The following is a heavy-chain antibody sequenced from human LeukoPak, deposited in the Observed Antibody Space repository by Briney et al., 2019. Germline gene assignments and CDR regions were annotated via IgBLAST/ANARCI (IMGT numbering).Heavy chain of an antibody. V-gene: IGHV3-74*01. CDR3: TNMYSLNY. CDR1: GFTLSSYW. CDR2: IKSDGIST. D-gene: IGHD6-13*01. Sequence: GGSLRLSCVVSGFTLSSYWMHWVRQTPGKGLVWVSRIKSDGISTNYADSVRGRFTISRDNAKNTLYLQMNSLRAEDTAVYYCTNMYSLNYWGRGTLVTVSS. J-gene: IGHJ4*02.